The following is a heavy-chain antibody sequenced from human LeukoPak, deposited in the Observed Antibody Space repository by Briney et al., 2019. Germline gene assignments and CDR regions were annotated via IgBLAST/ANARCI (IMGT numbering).Heavy chain of an antibody. Sequence: SVKVSCKASGGIFSSYAISWVRQAPGQGLEWMGGIIPIFGTANYAQKFQGRVTITADESTSTAYMELSSLRSEDTAVYYCARETYDYYDSSGYYHTTNFDYWGQGTLVTVSS. CDR2: IIPIFGTA. CDR3: ARETYDYYDSSGYYHTTNFDY. CDR1: GGIFSSYA. V-gene: IGHV1-69*13. D-gene: IGHD3-22*01. J-gene: IGHJ4*02.